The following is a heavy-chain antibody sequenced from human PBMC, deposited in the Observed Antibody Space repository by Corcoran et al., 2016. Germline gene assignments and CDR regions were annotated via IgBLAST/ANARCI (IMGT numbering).Heavy chain of an antibody. J-gene: IGHJ4*02. CDR2: ISYDGSNK. V-gene: IGHV3-30*18. CDR3: SKDGAGGVRGVMGAPYFDC. Sequence: QVQLVESGGGVVQPGRSLRLSCAASGFTFSSYGMHWVRQAPGKGLEWVAVISYDGSNKYYADSVKGRFTISRDNSKNTLYLKMNSLRAEDTVVYYCSKDGAGGVRGVMGAPYFDCWGQGTLVTGSS. D-gene: IGHD3-10*01. CDR1: GFTFSSYG.